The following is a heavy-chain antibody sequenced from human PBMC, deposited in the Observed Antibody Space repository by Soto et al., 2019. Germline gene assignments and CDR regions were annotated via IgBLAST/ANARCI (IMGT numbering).Heavy chain of an antibody. D-gene: IGHD2-15*01. CDR1: GYSFTSYW. J-gene: IGHJ5*02. Sequence: ESLTISCKGSGYSFTSYWISLVRQMPGKGLEWMGRIDPSDSYTNYSPSFQGHVTISADKSISTAYLQWSRLKASDTAMYYCARDVVVAATEGAGWFDPWGQGTLVTVSS. V-gene: IGHV5-10-1*01. CDR2: IDPSDSYT. CDR3: ARDVVVAATEGAGWFDP.